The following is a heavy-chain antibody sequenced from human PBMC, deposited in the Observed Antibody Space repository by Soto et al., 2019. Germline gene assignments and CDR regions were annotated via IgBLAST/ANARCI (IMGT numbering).Heavy chain of an antibody. J-gene: IGHJ6*02. Sequence: GGSLRLSCAASGFTFSSYAMHWVRQAPGKGLEWVAVISYDGSNKYYADSVKGRFTISRDNSKNTLYLQMNSLRAEDTAVYYCARDHIQRAFYYYGMDVWGQGTTVTVSS. V-gene: IGHV3-30-3*01. CDR3: ARDHIQRAFYYYGMDV. CDR2: ISYDGSNK. CDR1: GFTFSSYA. D-gene: IGHD5-18*01.